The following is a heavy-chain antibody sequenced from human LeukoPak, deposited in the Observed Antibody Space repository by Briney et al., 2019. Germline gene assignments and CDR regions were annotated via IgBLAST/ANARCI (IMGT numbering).Heavy chain of an antibody. CDR3: ARGCSSTSCPGYVYYYYGMDV. CDR2: FDPEDGET. Sequence: ASVTVSCKVSGYTLTELSMHWVRQAPGKGLEWMGGFDPEDGETIYAQKFQGRVTITADESTSTAYMELSSLRSEDTAVYYCARGCSSTSCPGYVYYYYGMDVWGQGTTVTVSS. CDR1: GYTLTELS. J-gene: IGHJ6*02. V-gene: IGHV1-24*01. D-gene: IGHD2-2*01.